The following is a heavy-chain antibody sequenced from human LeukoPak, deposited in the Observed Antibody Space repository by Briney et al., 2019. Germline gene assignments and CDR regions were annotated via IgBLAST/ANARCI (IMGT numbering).Heavy chain of an antibody. D-gene: IGHD3-22*01. CDR2: IGSNGAT. J-gene: IGHJ4*02. Sequence: GGSLRLSCTGSGFTFRTYAFSWVRQAPGKGLEWVSAIGSNGATYYADPVKGRFTISRDNSKNALYLQMSGLRADDTAVYYCGIRDTSDYYVFWGQGTLVTVSS. CDR3: GIRDTSDYYVF. V-gene: IGHV3-23*01. CDR1: GFTFRTYA.